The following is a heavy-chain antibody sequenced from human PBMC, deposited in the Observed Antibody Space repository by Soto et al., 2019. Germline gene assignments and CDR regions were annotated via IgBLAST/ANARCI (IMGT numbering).Heavy chain of an antibody. D-gene: IGHD6-13*01. J-gene: IGHJ4*02. V-gene: IGHV1-8*01. CDR3: AREKSSWYDY. CDR1: GYTFTSYD. CDR2: MNPNSGNT. Sequence: QVQLVQSGAEVKKPGASVKVSCKASGYTFTSYDINWVRQATGQGLEWMGWMNPNSGNTAYAKKFQGRLTMPRTTSISTAYMELSSLRSEDTAVYYCAREKSSWYDYWGQGTLVTVSS.